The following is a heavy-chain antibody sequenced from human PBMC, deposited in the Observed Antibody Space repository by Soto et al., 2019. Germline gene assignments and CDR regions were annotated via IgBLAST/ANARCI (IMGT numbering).Heavy chain of an antibody. V-gene: IGHV4-34*01. D-gene: IGHD3-3*02. Sequence: SETLSLTCAVYGGSFSGYYWSWIRQPPGKGLEWIGEINHSGSTNYNPSLKSRVTISVDTSKNQFSLKLSSVTAADTAVYYCARVIALRGWFDPWGQGTLVTVSS. CDR2: INHSGST. CDR1: GGSFSGYY. J-gene: IGHJ5*02. CDR3: ARVIALRGWFDP.